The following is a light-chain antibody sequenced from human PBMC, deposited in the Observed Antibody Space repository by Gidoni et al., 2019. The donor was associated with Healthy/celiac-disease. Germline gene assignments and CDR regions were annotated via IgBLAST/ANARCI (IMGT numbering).Light chain of an antibody. CDR1: KLGAKY. V-gene: IGLV3-1*01. CDR2: QDS. J-gene: IGLJ2*01. CDR3: QAWDSSVV. Sequence: SYELTQPPSVSVSPGKTASITCSGDKLGAKYACRYQQKPGQSPVLVIYQDSKRPSGIPDRFSGSNSGNTATLTISGTQAMDEADSYCQAWDSSVVFGGGTKLTVL.